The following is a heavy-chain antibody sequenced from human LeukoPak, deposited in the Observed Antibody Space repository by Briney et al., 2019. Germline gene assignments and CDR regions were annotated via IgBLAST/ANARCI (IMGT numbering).Heavy chain of an antibody. D-gene: IGHD7-27*01. CDR2: IYYSGST. V-gene: IGHV4-59*01. J-gene: IGHJ4*02. CDR1: GGSISSYY. CDR3: ASSAGVTGDWGYFDY. Sequence: SETLSLTCTVSGGSISSYYWGWIRQPPGKGLEWIGYIYYSGSTNYNPSLKSRVTISVDTSKNQFSLKLSSVTAADTAVYYCASSAGVTGDWGYFDYWGQGTLVTVSS.